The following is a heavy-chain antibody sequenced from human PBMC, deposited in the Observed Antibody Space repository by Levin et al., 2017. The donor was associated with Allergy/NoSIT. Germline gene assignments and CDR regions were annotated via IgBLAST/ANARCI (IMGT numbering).Heavy chain of an antibody. J-gene: IGHJ3*02. V-gene: IGHV4-61*01. CDR1: GGSVRSGSYY. CDR3: AREPNAFDI. Sequence: SETLSLTCTVSGGSVRSGSYYWSWIRQPPGKGLEWIGYIYYSGSINHNPSLKSRVTMSVDTSNNQFSLKLSSVTAADTAVYYCAREPNAFDIWGQGQWSPSLQ. CDR2: IYYSGSI.